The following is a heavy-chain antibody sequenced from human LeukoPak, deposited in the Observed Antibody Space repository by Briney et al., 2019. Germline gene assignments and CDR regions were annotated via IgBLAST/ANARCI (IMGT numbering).Heavy chain of an antibody. CDR1: GYTFTTYG. CDR3: ARSPFQVRGVIITGYFDD. D-gene: IGHD3-10*01. CDR2: ISAYNGNT. Sequence: GASVKVSCRASGYTFTTYGISWLRQAPGQGLEWMGWISAYNGNTNYAQKLQGRVTMTTDTSTSTAYMELGSLRSDDTAVYYCARSPFQVRGVIITGYFDDWGQGTLVTVSS. V-gene: IGHV1-18*01. J-gene: IGHJ4*02.